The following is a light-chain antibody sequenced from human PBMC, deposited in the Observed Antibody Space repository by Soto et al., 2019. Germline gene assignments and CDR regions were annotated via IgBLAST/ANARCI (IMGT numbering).Light chain of an antibody. CDR1: QSVSSSY. Sequence: EIGLTQSPGTLSLSPGERATLSCRASQSVSSSYLACYQQKPGQAPGLLIYGASSRATGIPDRFSGSGSGADFPLTISRPEPEDFAVYYCQQYGSSPSYTFGQGTKLEIK. V-gene: IGKV3-20*01. J-gene: IGKJ2*01. CDR2: GAS. CDR3: QQYGSSPSYT.